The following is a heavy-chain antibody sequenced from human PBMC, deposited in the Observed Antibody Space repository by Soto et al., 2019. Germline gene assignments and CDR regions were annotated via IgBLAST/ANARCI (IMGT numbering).Heavy chain of an antibody. CDR1: GGSISSYY. CDR2: IYYSGST. J-gene: IGHJ6*02. D-gene: IGHD1-1*01. V-gene: IGHV4-59*01. Sequence: SETLSLTCTVSGGSISSYYWSWIRQPPGKGLEWIGYIYYSGSTNYNPSLKSRVTISVDTSKNQFSLKLSSVTAADTAVYYCARLPSNWNRPYYYYGMDVWGQGTTVTVS. CDR3: ARLPSNWNRPYYYYGMDV.